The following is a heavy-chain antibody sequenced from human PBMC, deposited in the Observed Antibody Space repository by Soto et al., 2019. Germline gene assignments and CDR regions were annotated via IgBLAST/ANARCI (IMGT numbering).Heavy chain of an antibody. CDR1: GFIFSTFG. CDR2: IFYSGSGS. D-gene: IGHD3-3*01. J-gene: IGHJ4*02. Sequence: XESLRLSCSASGFIFSTFGMFWVRQAPGQGLEYVSAIFYSGSGSYYADPVRGRFTVSRDNSKNMFYLQMSSLRVEDTALYFCVRGPSRGSSLFGPLDYWGQGTQVTVSS. CDR3: VRGPSRGSSLFGPLDY. V-gene: IGHV3-64D*06.